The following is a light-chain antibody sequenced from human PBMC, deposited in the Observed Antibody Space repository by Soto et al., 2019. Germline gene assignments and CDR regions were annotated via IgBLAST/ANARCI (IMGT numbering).Light chain of an antibody. V-gene: IGKV1-39*01. CDR3: QQSYSTPT. Sequence: DIQMTQSPSSLSASVGDRVTITCRASQGISSYLGWYQQKPGKAPKLLIYAASSLQSGVPSRFSGSGSGTDFTLTISSLQPEDFATYYCQQSYSTPTFGGGTKVDIK. CDR2: AAS. CDR1: QGISSY. J-gene: IGKJ4*01.